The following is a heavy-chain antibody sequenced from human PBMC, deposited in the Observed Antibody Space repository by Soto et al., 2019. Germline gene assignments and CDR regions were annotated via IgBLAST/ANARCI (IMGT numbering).Heavy chain of an antibody. CDR2: IIPIFGTA. D-gene: IGHD1-26*01. J-gene: IGHJ4*02. CDR1: GGTFSSYS. CDR3: ARDGGRHSGGIDY. V-gene: IGHV1-69*01. Sequence: QVQLVQSGAEVKKPGSSVKVSCKASGGTFSSYSINWVRQAPGQGLDWMGEIIPIFGTANYAEKFQGRVTITADESTSTAYRELSSLISEDTAVYYCARDGGRHSGGIDYWGQGNVVTISS.